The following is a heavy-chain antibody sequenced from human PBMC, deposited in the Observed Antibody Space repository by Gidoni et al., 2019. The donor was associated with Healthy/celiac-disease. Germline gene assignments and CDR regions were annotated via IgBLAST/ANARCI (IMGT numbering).Heavy chain of an antibody. CDR1: GGSISSGGYS. V-gene: IGHV4-30-2*01. CDR2: IYHSGST. D-gene: IGHD6-19*01. Sequence: QLQLQESGSGLVKPSQTLSLTCAVSGGSISSGGYSWSWIRQPPGKGLEWIGYIYHSGSTYYNPSLKSRVTISVDRSKNQFSLKLSSVTAADTAVYYCARAKYPVAGKGNNWFDPWGQGTLVTVSS. J-gene: IGHJ5*02. CDR3: ARAKYPVAGKGNNWFDP.